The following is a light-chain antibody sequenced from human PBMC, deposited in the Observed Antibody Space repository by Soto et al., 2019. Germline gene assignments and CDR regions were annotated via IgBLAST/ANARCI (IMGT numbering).Light chain of an antibody. V-gene: IGKV3-15*01. CDR2: GAS. CDR3: QQYNNWPWT. J-gene: IGKJ1*01. CDR1: QSISDT. Sequence: EIVMTQSTTTLSVSPGGRATLSCRASQSISDTLAWYQQKPGQAPRLLIHGASTRATGFPGRFSGSGSGTDFTLTISSLQSEDFAVYYCQQYNNWPWTFGQGTKVDI.